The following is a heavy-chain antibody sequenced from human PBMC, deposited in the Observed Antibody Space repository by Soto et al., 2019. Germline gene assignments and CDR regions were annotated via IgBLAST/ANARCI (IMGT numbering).Heavy chain of an antibody. Sequence: PSETLSLTCTVSGGSISSGGYYWSWIRQHPGKGLEWIGYIYYSGSTYYNPSLKSRVTISVDTSKNQFSLKLSSVTAADTAVYYCARGGGSQLRYFDWLPENWFDPWGQGTLVTVSS. J-gene: IGHJ5*02. CDR2: IYYSGST. CDR3: ARGGGSQLRYFDWLPENWFDP. CDR1: GGSISSGGYY. V-gene: IGHV4-31*03. D-gene: IGHD3-9*01.